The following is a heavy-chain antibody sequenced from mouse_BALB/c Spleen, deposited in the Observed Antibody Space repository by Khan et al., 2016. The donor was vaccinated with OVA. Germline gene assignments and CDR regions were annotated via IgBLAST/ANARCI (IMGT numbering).Heavy chain of an antibody. CDR1: GYTFTTYW. CDR2: INPTSNYT. CDR3: TRDRIDY. Sequence: VQLQESGAELAKPGASVKMSCKASGYTFTTYWMHWVQQRPGQGLEWIGYINPTSNYTDYSEKFKDRATLSADKSSSTAYMQLSSLTSEDSAVYYCTRDRIDYWGQGTTLTVSS. J-gene: IGHJ2*01. V-gene: IGHV1-7*01.